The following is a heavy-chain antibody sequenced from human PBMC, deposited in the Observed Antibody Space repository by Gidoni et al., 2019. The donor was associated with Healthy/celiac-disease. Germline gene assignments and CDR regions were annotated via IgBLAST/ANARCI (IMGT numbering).Heavy chain of an antibody. CDR2: ISSSSSYI. V-gene: IGHV3-21*01. CDR1: GSTFSSYS. CDR3: ASYLTHDAFDI. J-gene: IGHJ3*02. Sequence: EVQLVESGGGLVKPGGSLRLSCAASGSTFSSYSMNWFRQAPGKGREWGSSISSSSSYIYYADSVTGRFTISRDNAKKSLYLQMNSLRAEDTAVYYCASYLTHDAFDIWGQGTMVTVSS.